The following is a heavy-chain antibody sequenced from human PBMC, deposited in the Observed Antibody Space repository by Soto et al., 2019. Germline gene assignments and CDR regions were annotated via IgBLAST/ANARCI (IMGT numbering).Heavy chain of an antibody. CDR2: INPSGGHT. Sequence: GASVKVSCKASGNTFSYYYIYWVRHAPGQGLEWMGTINPSGGHTTYAQKFLGRVTMTRDSSTSTLYMELTSLRFEDTAVYYCARGGHVVVVTAAFDYWGQGTLVTVSS. D-gene: IGHD2-21*02. V-gene: IGHV1-46*03. J-gene: IGHJ4*02. CDR3: ARGGHVVVVTAAFDY. CDR1: GNTFSYYY.